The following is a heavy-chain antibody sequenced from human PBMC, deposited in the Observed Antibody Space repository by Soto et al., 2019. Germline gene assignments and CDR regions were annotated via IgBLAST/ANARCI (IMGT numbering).Heavy chain of an antibody. D-gene: IGHD2-15*01. Sequence: ASVKVSCKASGGTFSSYAISRVRQAPGQGLEWMGGIIPIFGTANYAQKFQGRVTITADESTSTAYMELSSLRSEDTAVYYCARRLGYCSGGSCYSATFFDIWGQGTMVTVSS. CDR2: IIPIFGTA. V-gene: IGHV1-69*13. J-gene: IGHJ3*02. CDR1: GGTFSSYA. CDR3: ARRLGYCSGGSCYSATFFDI.